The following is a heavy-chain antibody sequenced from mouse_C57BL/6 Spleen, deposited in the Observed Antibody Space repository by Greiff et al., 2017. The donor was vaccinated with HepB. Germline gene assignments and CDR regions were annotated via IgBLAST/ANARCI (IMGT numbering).Heavy chain of an antibody. Sequence: QVQLQQSGAELVKPGASVKMSCKASGYTFTTYPIEWMKQNHGKSLEWIGNFHPYNDDTKYNEKFKGKATLTVEKSSSTVYLELSRLTYDDSAVYYCARNGGSRFVYWYFDVWGTGTTVTVSS. D-gene: IGHD1-1*01. CDR3: ARNGGSRFVYWYFDV. CDR2: FHPYNDDT. J-gene: IGHJ1*03. V-gene: IGHV1-47*01. CDR1: GYTFTTYP.